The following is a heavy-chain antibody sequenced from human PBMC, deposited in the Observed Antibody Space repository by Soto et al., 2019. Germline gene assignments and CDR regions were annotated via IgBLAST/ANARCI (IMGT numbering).Heavy chain of an antibody. CDR1: GGSISSGGYY. Sequence: SETLSLTCTVSGGSISSGGYYWSWIRQHPGKGLEWIGYIYYSGSTYYNPSLKSRVTISVDTSKNQFSLKLSSVTAADTAVYYCASGEVVREYYYYYMDVWGKGTTVTVSS. CDR2: IYYSGST. J-gene: IGHJ6*03. V-gene: IGHV4-31*03. D-gene: IGHD3-10*01. CDR3: ASGEVVREYYYYYMDV.